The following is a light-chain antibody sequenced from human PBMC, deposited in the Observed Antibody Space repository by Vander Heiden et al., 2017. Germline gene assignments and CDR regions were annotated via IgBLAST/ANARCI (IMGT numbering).Light chain of an antibody. Sequence: DIQLTQSPSFLSASVGDRVPIPCRASQGISNYLAWYLQKPGKAPKLLIYGASTWQSGVPSRFSGSGSGTEFTLTISSLQPEDFATYFCQQLDVKSMTFGQGTRLEIK. CDR2: GAS. CDR3: QQLDVKSMT. CDR1: QGISNY. J-gene: IGKJ5*01. V-gene: IGKV1-9*01.